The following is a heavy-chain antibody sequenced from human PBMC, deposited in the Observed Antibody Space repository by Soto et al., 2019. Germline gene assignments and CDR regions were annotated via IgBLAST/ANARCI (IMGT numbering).Heavy chain of an antibody. D-gene: IGHD7-27*01. CDR3: LGDWLHP. J-gene: IGHJ5*02. V-gene: IGHV3-15*05. CDR2: IKSESVGGTT. CDR1: GFSFRNAW. Sequence: EVQLVASGGDLVKPGGSLRLACAGSGFSFRNAWMSWVRQAPGKGPEWIGRIKSESVGGTTDYAAPVKGRFTVSRDDSKNTVYLHMSSLKIEYTAVYYCLGDWLHPWGQGTLVTVSS.